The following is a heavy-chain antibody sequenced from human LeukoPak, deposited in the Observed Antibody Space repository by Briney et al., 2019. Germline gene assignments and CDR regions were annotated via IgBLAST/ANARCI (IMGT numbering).Heavy chain of an antibody. J-gene: IGHJ6*02. CDR1: GFTFSSYG. D-gene: IGHD3-10*01. CDR2: IWYDGSNE. CDR3: ARIGAEHYYYGMDV. V-gene: IGHV3-33*01. Sequence: GGSLRLSCAASGFTFSSYGMHWVRQAPGKGLEWVAVIWYDGSNEYYADSVKGRFTISRDSSKNTLYLQMNSLRAEDTAVYYCARIGAEHYYYGMDVWGQGTTVTVSS.